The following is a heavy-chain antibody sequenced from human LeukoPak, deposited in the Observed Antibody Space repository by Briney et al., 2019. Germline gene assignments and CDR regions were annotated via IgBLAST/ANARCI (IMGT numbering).Heavy chain of an antibody. J-gene: IGHJ1*01. Sequence: PGRSLRLSCAASGFTFSSYGMHWVRQAPGKGLDWVAVISYDGSNKYYVDSVKGRFTISRDNSKNTLYLQVSSLRAEDTAVYYCVKADYYDTSNYYYRYFQYWGQGTLVTVSS. CDR2: ISYDGSNK. D-gene: IGHD3-22*01. V-gene: IGHV3-30*18. CDR3: VKADYYDTSNYYYRYFQY. CDR1: GFTFSSYG.